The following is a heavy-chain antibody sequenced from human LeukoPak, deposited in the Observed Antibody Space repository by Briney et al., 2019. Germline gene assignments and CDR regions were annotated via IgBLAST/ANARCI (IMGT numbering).Heavy chain of an antibody. CDR1: GLTLSGYW. J-gene: IGHJ4*02. CDR3: STVEHF. CDR2: IDSDGSGT. Sequence: QTGGSLRLFCSASGLTLSGYWMHWVRQIPGKGLVWVSRIDSDGSGTSYADSVKGRFTISRDDVKNMLYLQMNSLRVEDTGLYYCSTVEHFWGQGTLVTVSS. D-gene: IGHD1/OR15-1a*01. V-gene: IGHV3-74*01.